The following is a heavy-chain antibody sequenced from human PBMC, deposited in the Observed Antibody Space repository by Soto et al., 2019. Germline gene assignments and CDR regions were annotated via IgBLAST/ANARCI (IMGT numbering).Heavy chain of an antibody. D-gene: IGHD3-16*01. CDR3: NRGGSLFWGENNWFHP. CDR2: IKSKAYGGTT. CDR1: GITFGDYA. Sequence: GGSLRLSCTASGITFGDYAMSWFRQAPGKGLEWVGFIKSKAYGGTTEYAASVKGRFTISRDDSKSIAYLQMNNLKTEDTAVLYYNRGGSLFWGENNWFHPWGQGPLVTVSS. V-gene: IGHV3-49*03. J-gene: IGHJ5*02.